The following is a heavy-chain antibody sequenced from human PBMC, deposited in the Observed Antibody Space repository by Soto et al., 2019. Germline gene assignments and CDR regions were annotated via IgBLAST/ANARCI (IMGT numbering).Heavy chain of an antibody. D-gene: IGHD5-18*01. CDR2: ISHDGINK. CDR3: SRERFRREYRFKWFEP. V-gene: IGHV3-30-3*01. CDR1: GFSFSSYA. J-gene: IGHJ5*02. Sequence: PGGSLRLSCTASGFSFSSYAMYWFRQPPGKGLEWVAAISHDGINKHYADSVKGRVTVSRDNSNHSLDLQLNSLRGEDTAMYYCSRERFRREYRFKWFEPWGQGTLVTV.